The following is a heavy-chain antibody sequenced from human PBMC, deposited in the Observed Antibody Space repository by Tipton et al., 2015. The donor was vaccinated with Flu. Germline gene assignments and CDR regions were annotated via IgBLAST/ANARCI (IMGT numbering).Heavy chain of an antibody. CDR1: GGSISSCSYY. Sequence: TLSLTCNVSGGSISSCSYYWSWIRQPAGKGLEWIGRIYTSGSTNYNPSLKSRVTISVDTSTNQFSLKLSSVTAADTAVYYCARAAAVALDYWGQGMLVTVSS. V-gene: IGHV4-61*02. J-gene: IGHJ4*02. D-gene: IGHD6-19*01. CDR2: IYTSGST. CDR3: ARAAAVALDY.